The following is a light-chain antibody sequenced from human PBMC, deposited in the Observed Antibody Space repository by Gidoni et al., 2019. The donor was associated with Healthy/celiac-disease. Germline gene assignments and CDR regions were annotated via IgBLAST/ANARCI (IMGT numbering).Light chain of an antibody. CDR2: GAS. J-gene: IGKJ1*01. V-gene: IGKV3-15*01. CDR3: QQYNNWPPWT. Sequence: EIVMTQSPATLSVSPGERATLSCRASQSVSSNLAWYQQKPGQDPRLLIYGASTRATGIPARFSGSGSGTEFTLTISSLQSEDFAVYYCQQYNNWPPWTFXQXTKVEIK. CDR1: QSVSSN.